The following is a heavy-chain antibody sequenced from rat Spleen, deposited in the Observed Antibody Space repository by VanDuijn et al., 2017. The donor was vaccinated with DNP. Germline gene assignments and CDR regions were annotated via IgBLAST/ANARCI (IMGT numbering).Heavy chain of an antibody. J-gene: IGHJ2*01. V-gene: IGHV5S10*01. D-gene: IGHD1-11*01. CDR3: TTRGIDGGYDY. CDR2: IIYDGSSA. CDR1: GFIFSDYA. Sequence: VQLVESGGGLVQPGHSLRLSCAASGFIFSDYAMAWVRQSPKMGLEWVATIIYDGSSAFYRDSVTGRFTISRDFAKTTLYLQMDSLRSEDSATYYCTTRGIDGGYDYWGQGVMVTVSS.